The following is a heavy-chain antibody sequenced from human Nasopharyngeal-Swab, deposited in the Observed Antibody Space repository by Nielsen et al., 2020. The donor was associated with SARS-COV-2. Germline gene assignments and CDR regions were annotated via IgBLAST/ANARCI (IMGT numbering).Heavy chain of an antibody. J-gene: IGHJ4*02. Sequence: ASVKVSCKASGYTFIDYQVHWVRQAPGEGLEWMGRINPKTGRTLPAEKFQGRVTVTRDTATTTAFMEMKSLIFDDTAVYYCVTWGSRQGDRKGHWGQGTLVTVSS. V-gene: IGHV1-2*06. CDR1: GYTFIDYQ. D-gene: IGHD3-16*01. CDR2: INPKTGRT. CDR3: VTWGSRQGDRKGH.